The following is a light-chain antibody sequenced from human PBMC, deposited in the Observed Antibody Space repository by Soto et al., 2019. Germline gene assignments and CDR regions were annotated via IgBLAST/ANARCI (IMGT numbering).Light chain of an antibody. CDR2: SNN. V-gene: IGLV1-47*02. CDR3: AAWDDSLSRRV. Sequence: QSVLTQPPSTSGTPGQRVTISCSGSSSNIGSNYVYWYQQLPGTAPKLLLYSNNQRPSGVPYRFSGSKSGTSASLAISGLRSEDEADYYCAAWDDSLSRRVFGTGTKLTVL. J-gene: IGLJ1*01. CDR1: SSNIGSNY.